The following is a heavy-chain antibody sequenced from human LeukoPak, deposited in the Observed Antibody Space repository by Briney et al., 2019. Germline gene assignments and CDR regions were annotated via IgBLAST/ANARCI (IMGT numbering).Heavy chain of an antibody. D-gene: IGHD1-26*01. CDR3: ARGGWKYSGTYLNY. J-gene: IGHJ4*02. CDR1: GESFSGYY. V-gene: IGHV4-34*01. Sequence: KPSETLSLTCAVYGESFSGYYWSWIRQPPGKGLEWIGEINHSGSTNYNPSLKSRVTISVDTSKNQFSLKLSSVTAADTAVYYCARGGWKYSGTYLNYWGQGTLLTVSS. CDR2: INHSGST.